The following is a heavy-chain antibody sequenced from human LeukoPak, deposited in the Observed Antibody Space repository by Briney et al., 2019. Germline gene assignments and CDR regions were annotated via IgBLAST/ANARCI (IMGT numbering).Heavy chain of an antibody. V-gene: IGHV3-49*04. CDR2: IRSKAYGGTT. D-gene: IGHD3-22*01. Sequence: GGSLRLSCAASGFTFSSYSMNWVRQAPGKGLEWVGFIRSKAYGGTTEYAASVKGRFTISRDDSKSIAYLQMNSLKTEDTAVYYCTPHPNSWGDSRGIDYWGQGTLVTVSS. CDR3: TPHPNSWGDSRGIDY. J-gene: IGHJ4*02. CDR1: GFTFSSYS.